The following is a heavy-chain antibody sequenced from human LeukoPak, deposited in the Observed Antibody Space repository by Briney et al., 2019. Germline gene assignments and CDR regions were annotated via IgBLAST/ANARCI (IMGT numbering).Heavy chain of an antibody. CDR2: INPHSGGT. D-gene: IGHD6-19*01. Sequence: ASVKVSCKAFGYTFTVYYMHWIRLAPGQGLEWMGWINPHSGGTNYSQKFQGRVTMTSDTSISTAYMELDSLRSDDAAVYYCAREGTTGGNSGWYDYWGQGILVTVSS. CDR1: GYTFTVYY. CDR3: AREGTTGGNSGWYDY. V-gene: IGHV1-2*02. J-gene: IGHJ4*02.